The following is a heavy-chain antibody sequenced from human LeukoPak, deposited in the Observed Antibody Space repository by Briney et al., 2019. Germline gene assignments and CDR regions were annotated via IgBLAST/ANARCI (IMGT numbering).Heavy chain of an antibody. CDR3: GGFGYGAAVDL. J-gene: IGHJ4*02. CDR2: IKPDGSET. Sequence: GGSLRLSCAASGFTFSTYWMTWVRQAPGKGLEWVANIKPDGSETYYVDPVKGRFTISRDNAKSFLYLQMNSLRGEDTAVYHCGGFGYGAAVDLWGQGTLVTVSS. CDR1: GFTFSTYW. D-gene: IGHD6-13*01. V-gene: IGHV3-7*01.